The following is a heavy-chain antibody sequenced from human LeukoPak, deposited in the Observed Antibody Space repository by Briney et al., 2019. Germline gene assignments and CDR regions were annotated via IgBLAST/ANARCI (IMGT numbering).Heavy chain of an antibody. D-gene: IGHD3-16*01. J-gene: IGHJ4*02. CDR2: TYYRSKWYN. CDR1: GDSVSSNSAA. CDR3: ARVRFLHYLWPYDY. V-gene: IGHV6-1*01. Sequence: SQTLSLTRAISGDSVSSNSAAWTWIRQSPSRGLEWLGRTYYRSKWYNDYAVSVKSRITINPDTSKNQFSLQLNSVTPEDTAIYYCARVRFLHYLWPYDYWGQGTLVTVSS.